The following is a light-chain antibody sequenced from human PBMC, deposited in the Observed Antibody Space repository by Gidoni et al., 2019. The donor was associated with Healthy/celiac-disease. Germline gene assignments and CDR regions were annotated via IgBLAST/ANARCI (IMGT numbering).Light chain of an antibody. CDR1: QGISSA. CDR2: DAS. Sequence: AIQLTQSPSSLSASVGDRVTITCRASQGISSALAWYQQKPGKAPKLLIYDASSLESGVPSRFSGSGSGTDFTLTISSLQPEDFATYYCQQFNSYPWTFXQXTKLXIK. J-gene: IGKJ2*02. V-gene: IGKV1-13*02. CDR3: QQFNSYPWT.